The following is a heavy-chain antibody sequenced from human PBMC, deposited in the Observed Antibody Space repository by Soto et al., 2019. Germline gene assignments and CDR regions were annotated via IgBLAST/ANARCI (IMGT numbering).Heavy chain of an antibody. CDR3: ARVDGISVTTANWYFDL. CDR2: ISRRSTYI. Sequence: EEQLVESGGGLVKVGGSLRLSCAASGFTFSSFGMNWVRQAPGKGLEWVSCISRRSTYIYSADSLKGRFTISRADAKNSLYLQINDVRVEDTAVYYCARVDGISVTTANWYFDLWGRGTPVTVSS. CDR1: GFTFSSFG. V-gene: IGHV3-21*01. J-gene: IGHJ2*01. D-gene: IGHD2-8*01.